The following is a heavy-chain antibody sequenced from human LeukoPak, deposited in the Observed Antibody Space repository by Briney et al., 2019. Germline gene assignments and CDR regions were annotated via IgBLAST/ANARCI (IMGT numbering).Heavy chain of an antibody. V-gene: IGHV3-23*01. CDR2: ISNDGGGT. D-gene: IGHD3-22*01. Sequence: GGSLRPSCAASGFIFNNYGLIWVRQAPGKGLEWVSAISNDGGGTQYADFVEGRFTISRDNSKNTLFLQMSSLRAEDTALYYCAKGSSGYSADLWGQGTLVTVSS. J-gene: IGHJ5*02. CDR1: GFIFNNYG. CDR3: AKGSSGYSADL.